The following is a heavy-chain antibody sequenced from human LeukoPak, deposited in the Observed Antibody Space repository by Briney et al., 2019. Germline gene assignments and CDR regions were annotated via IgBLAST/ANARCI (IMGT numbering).Heavy chain of an antibody. D-gene: IGHD3-22*01. Sequence: SVKVSCKASGGTFSSYAISWVRQAPGQGLEWMGGIIPIFGTANYAQKFQGRVTITTDESTSTAYMELSSLRSEDTAVYYCATPQYYYDSSAPPPFDYWGQGTLVTVS. V-gene: IGHV1-69*05. J-gene: IGHJ4*02. CDR3: ATPQYYYDSSAPPPFDY. CDR1: GGTFSSYA. CDR2: IIPIFGTA.